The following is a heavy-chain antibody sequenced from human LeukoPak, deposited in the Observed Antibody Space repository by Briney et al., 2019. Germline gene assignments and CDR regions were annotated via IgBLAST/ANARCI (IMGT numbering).Heavy chain of an antibody. D-gene: IGHD3-3*01. Sequence: ASVKVSCKASGYTFTSYAMNWVRQAPGQGLEWMGWINPNSGGTNYAQKFQGRVTMTRDTSISTAYMELSRLRSDDTAVYYCAGTYYDFWSGYFNWFDPWGQGTLVTVSS. J-gene: IGHJ5*02. CDR2: INPNSGGT. CDR1: GYTFTSYA. V-gene: IGHV1-2*02. CDR3: AGTYYDFWSGYFNWFDP.